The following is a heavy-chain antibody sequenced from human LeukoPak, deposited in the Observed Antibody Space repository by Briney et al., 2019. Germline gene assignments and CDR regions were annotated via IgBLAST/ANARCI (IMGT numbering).Heavy chain of an antibody. CDR2: IYCTGST. Sequence: SETLSLTCTVSGDSIGSYYWSWIRQPPGKGLEWIGYIYCTGSTNYNPSLKSRATISVDTSKNQFSLKVSAVTAADTAVYYCARHRYGDVYYFDFWGQGTLVSVSS. CDR1: GDSIGSYY. V-gene: IGHV4-59*08. D-gene: IGHD3-16*01. CDR3: ARHRYGDVYYFDF. J-gene: IGHJ4*02.